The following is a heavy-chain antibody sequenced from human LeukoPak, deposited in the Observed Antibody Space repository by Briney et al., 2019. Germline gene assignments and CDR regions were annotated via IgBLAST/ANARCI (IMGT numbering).Heavy chain of an antibody. CDR2: INAGNGNT. CDR3: ARVGYDILTGSSLGWFDP. CDR1: GYTFISYA. V-gene: IGHV1-3*01. J-gene: IGHJ5*02. Sequence: ASVNVSCKASGYTFISYAIHWMRQAPGQRLEWMGWINAGNGNTKYSRKFQGRVTITRDTSASTAYMELSSLRSEDTAVYYCARVGYDILTGSSLGWFDPWGQGTLVTVSS. D-gene: IGHD3-9*01.